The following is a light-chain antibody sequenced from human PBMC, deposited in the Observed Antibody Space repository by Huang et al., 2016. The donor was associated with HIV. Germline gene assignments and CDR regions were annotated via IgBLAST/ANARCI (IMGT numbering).Light chain of an antibody. CDR1: HSVSSNF. V-gene: IGKV3-20*01. CDR2: GAS. CDR3: QQYGSSPNT. J-gene: IGKJ2*01. Sequence: EIILTQSLGTLSLSQGERATLSCIASHSVSSNFVAWYQQRPGPAPRLFIYGASSRAAGIPDRFSGSGSGTDFTLTISRLEPEDFAVYFCQQYGSSPNTFGQGTKLEIK.